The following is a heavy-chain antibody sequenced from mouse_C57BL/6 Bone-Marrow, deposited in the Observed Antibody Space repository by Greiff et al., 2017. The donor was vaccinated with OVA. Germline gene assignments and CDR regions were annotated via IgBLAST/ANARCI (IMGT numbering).Heavy chain of an antibody. Sequence: VQVVESGAELVKPGASVTMSCKASGYTFTTYPIEWMKQNHGKSLEWIGNFHPYNDDTKYNEKFKGKATLTVEKSSSTVYLELSRLTSDDSAVYYCARPGDYDGDWFAYWGQGTLVTVSA. D-gene: IGHD2-4*01. V-gene: IGHV1-47*01. CDR3: ARPGDYDGDWFAY. CDR1: GYTFTTYP. J-gene: IGHJ3*01. CDR2: FHPYNDDT.